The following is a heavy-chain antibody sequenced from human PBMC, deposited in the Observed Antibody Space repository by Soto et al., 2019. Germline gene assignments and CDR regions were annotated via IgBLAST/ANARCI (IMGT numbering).Heavy chain of an antibody. CDR3: ARYSGSYSRGLDY. Sequence: EVQLVESGGGLVQPGGSLRLSCAASGFTFSDHYMEWVRQAPGKGLEWVGRIRNKANSYNTEYAASVKGRFTISRDDSRNSLYLQRTCLKSEDTAVFYCARYSGSYSRGLDYWGQGTPVIVSS. V-gene: IGHV3-72*01. CDR2: IRNKANSYNT. CDR1: GFTFSDHY. D-gene: IGHD1-26*01. J-gene: IGHJ4*02.